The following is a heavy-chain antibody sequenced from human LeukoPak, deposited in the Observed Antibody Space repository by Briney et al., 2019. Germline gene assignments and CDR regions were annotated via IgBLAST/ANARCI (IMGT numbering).Heavy chain of an antibody. CDR1: GFTFSSSY. D-gene: IGHD4-17*01. J-gene: IGHJ4*02. V-gene: IGHV3-53*01. CDR2: LYRDGST. CDR3: ARDSGDGDYEPLDY. Sequence: GGSLRLSCAASGFTFSSSYMTWVRQAPGKGLEWVSILYRDGSTYYADSVKGRFTISRDNPKNTLYLQMNSLRAEDTAVYYCARDSGDGDYEPLDYWGQGALVTVSS.